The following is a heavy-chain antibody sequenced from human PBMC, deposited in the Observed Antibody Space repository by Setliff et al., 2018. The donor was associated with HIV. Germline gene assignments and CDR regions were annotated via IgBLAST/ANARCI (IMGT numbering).Heavy chain of an antibody. CDR2: IYHSDFT. D-gene: IGHD3-16*01. CDR1: YVSISYNIW. J-gene: IGHJ1*01. V-gene: IGHV4-4*02. CDR3: ATDGYRVPTGLIH. Sequence: PSETLSLTCNVSYVSISYNIWWTWVRQAPGKGLEWIGEIYHSDFTNYSPSLKSRVTIAMDKSKNQVSLELRSVTAADTAVYFCATDGYRVPTGLIHWGQGALVTVSS.